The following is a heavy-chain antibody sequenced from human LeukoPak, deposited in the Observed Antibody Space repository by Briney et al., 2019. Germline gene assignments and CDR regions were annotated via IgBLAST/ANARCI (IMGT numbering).Heavy chain of an antibody. CDR2: ISSSSSTI. V-gene: IGHV3-48*01. D-gene: IGHD5-18*01. J-gene: IGHJ4*02. CDR3: ARDSDDTALDY. CDR1: GFTFSSYS. Sequence: GGSLRLSCAASGFTFSSYSMNWVRQAPGKGLEWVSYISSSSSTIYYADSVKGRFAISRDNAKNSLYLQMNSLRAEDTAVYYCARDSDDTALDYWGQGTLVTVSS.